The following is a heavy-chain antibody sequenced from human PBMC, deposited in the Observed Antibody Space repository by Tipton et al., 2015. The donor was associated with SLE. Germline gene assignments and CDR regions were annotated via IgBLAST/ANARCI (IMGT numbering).Heavy chain of an antibody. Sequence: LRLSCTVSGGSISGYYWSWVRQPPGQGLEWFGYIHYRGSTNYNPSLKSRVTISLDTSENQFSLKLSSVTAADTAVYYCARDRYCGCGSCFDWYFDLWGRSTLVTVSS. CDR3: ARDRYCGCGSCFDWYFDL. CDR2: IHYRGST. V-gene: IGHV4-59*01. CDR1: GGSISGYY. J-gene: IGHJ2*01. D-gene: IGHD2-15*01.